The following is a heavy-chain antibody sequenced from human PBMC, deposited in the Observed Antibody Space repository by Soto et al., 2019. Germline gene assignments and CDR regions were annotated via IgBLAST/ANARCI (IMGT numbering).Heavy chain of an antibody. Sequence: PSETMSLTCTVSGGSISSSSYYWGWNGQPPGKGLEWIGSIYYSGSTYYNPSLKSRVTISVDTSKNQFSLKLSSVTAADTAVYYCARAVYCTTANCWDDFHYYNIDVWGQGTAVTVSS. CDR2: IYYSGST. CDR3: ARAVYCTTANCWDDFHYYNIDV. V-gene: IGHV4-39*01. CDR1: GGSISSSSYY. J-gene: IGHJ6*02. D-gene: IGHD2-2*01.